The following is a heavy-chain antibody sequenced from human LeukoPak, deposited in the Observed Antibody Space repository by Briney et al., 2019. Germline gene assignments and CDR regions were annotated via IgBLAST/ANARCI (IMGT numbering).Heavy chain of an antibody. CDR3: ARPHYYDSSGYYPYYYYYGMDV. CDR2: IRSKAYGGTT. V-gene: IGHV3-49*04. Sequence: GGSLRLSCTASGFTFGDYAMSWVRQAPGKGLEWVGFIRSKAYGGTTEYAASVKGRFTISRDNAKNTLYLQMNSLRAEDTAVYYCARPHYYDSSGYYPYYYYYGMDVWGQGTTVTVSS. CDR1: GFTFGDYA. J-gene: IGHJ6*02. D-gene: IGHD3-22*01.